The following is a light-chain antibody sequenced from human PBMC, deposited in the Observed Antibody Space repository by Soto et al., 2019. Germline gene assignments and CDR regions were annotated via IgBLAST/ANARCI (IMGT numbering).Light chain of an antibody. Sequence: QLVLTQPPSVSGAPGQRVTISCTGSSSNIGAGYDVHWYQQLPGTAPKLLIYGNSNRPSGVPDRFSGSKSGTSASLAITGLQAEDEADYCCAAWDDSLNGFVFGTGTKLTVL. CDR2: GNS. V-gene: IGLV1-40*01. CDR1: SSNIGAGYD. CDR3: AAWDDSLNGFV. J-gene: IGLJ1*01.